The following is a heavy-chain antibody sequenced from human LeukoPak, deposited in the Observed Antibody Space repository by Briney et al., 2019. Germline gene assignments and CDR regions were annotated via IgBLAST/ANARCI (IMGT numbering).Heavy chain of an antibody. V-gene: IGHV3-21*01. CDR1: GFTFSSYS. Sequence: KPGGSLRLSCAASGFTFSSYSMNWVRQAPGKGLEWVSSISSSSSYIYYADSVKGRFTISRDNAKNSLYLQMNSLRAEDTAVYYCARAFYGDYASRYFDCWSQGTLVTVSS. CDR3: ARAFYGDYASRYFDC. J-gene: IGHJ4*02. CDR2: ISSSSSYI. D-gene: IGHD4-17*01.